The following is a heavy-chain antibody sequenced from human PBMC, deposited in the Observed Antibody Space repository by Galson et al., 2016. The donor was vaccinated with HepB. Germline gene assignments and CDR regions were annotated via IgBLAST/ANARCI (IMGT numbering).Heavy chain of an antibody. D-gene: IGHD3-3*01. CDR2: ISHDGGNH. Sequence: SLRLSCAASGFTFSSHSMHWARQAPGKGLEWVAVISHDGGNHFYADSVKGRFTISRDNSKNTLYLQVNRLKPDDTAVYFCARGLRWSGFFKIYFYYGMDVWGQGTTVTVSS. CDR3: ARGLRWSGFFKIYFYYGMDV. V-gene: IGHV3-30*14. CDR1: GFTFSSHS. J-gene: IGHJ6*02.